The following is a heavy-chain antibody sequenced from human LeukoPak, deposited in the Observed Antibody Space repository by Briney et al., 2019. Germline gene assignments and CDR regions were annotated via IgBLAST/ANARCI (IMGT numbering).Heavy chain of an antibody. CDR3: ARKALNLGALDY. V-gene: IGHV1-18*01. CDR1: GYTFTSYG. CDR2: ISTYNGNT. Sequence: VASVKVSCKASGYTFTSYGFSWVRQAPGQGLEWMGWISTYNGNTNYAQKLQGRVTMTTDTSTSTAYMELRSLRSDDTAVYYCARKALNLGALDYWGPGTLVTVSS. J-gene: IGHJ4*02. D-gene: IGHD3-16*01.